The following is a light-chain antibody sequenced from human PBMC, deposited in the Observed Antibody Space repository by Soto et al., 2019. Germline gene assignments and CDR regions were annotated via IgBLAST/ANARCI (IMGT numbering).Light chain of an antibody. V-gene: IGLV2-14*01. CDR2: EVT. CDR1: SSDVGGYNY. J-gene: IGLJ3*02. CDR3: KSRTTRNTLV. Sequence: QSALTQPASVSGSPGQSITISCTGTSSDVGGYNYVSWYQQHPGKAPKLIIYEVTHRHSGVSSRFYGSRSGNTASLTISGLQAEDEADYYCKSRTTRNTLVFGGAPTVTV.